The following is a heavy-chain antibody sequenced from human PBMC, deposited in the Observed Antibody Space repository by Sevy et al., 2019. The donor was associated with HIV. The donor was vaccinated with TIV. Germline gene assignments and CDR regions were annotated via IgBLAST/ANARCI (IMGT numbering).Heavy chain of an antibody. CDR3: ARSSLGGMAGMDV. Sequence: GGSLRLSCAASGFTFSRLGMHWVRQAPGKGLEWMAIISDDGSDKDYADSVKGRFTISRDNSKDTLYLQMNSLRLEDTAVYYCARSSLGGMAGMDVWGQRTTVTVSS. D-gene: IGHD3-16*01. CDR2: ISDDGSDK. CDR1: GFTFSRLG. J-gene: IGHJ6*02. V-gene: IGHV3-30*03.